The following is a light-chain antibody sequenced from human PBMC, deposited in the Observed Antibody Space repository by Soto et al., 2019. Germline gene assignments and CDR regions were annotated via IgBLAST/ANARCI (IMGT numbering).Light chain of an antibody. CDR2: GAS. J-gene: IGKJ1*01. CDR1: QSVSNND. CDR3: QHYGDSIWT. Sequence: EIVLTQSPDTLSLSPGERATLSCRASQSVSNNDLVWYQPKPGQAPRLLIYGASTRATGIPDRFSGSGSGTDFTLTISRLVTEDFAVSYCQHYGDSIWTFGQGTKVEIK. V-gene: IGKV3-20*01.